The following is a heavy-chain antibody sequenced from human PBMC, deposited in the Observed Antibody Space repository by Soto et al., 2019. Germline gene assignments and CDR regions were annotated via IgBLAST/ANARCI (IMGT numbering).Heavy chain of an antibody. V-gene: IGHV4-39*01. CDR2: IYYSGST. J-gene: IGHJ4*02. D-gene: IGHD5-12*01. CDR1: GGSISSSSYY. Sequence: ETLSLTCTVSGGSISSSSYYWGWIRQPPGKGLEWIGSIYYSGSTYYNPSLKSRVTISVDTSKNQFSLKLSSVTAADTAVYYCARHGRYVAHYFDYWGQGTMATVYS. CDR3: ARHGRYVAHYFDY.